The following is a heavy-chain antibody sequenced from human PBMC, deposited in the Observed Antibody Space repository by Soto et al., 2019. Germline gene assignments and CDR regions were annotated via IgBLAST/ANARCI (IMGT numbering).Heavy chain of an antibody. V-gene: IGHV3-33*01. Sequence: QVQLVESGGGVVQPGRSLSLSCAASGFTFSNYAIHWVRQAPGKGLEWVSVIWSDGSNKYYTDSVKGRFTISRDNSKNPVHLQMNSLRAEDTAVYYCARDQTGSYPSNWFDPWGQGTLVTVSS. D-gene: IGHD1-26*01. CDR1: GFTFSNYA. J-gene: IGHJ5*02. CDR2: IWSDGSNK. CDR3: ARDQTGSYPSNWFDP.